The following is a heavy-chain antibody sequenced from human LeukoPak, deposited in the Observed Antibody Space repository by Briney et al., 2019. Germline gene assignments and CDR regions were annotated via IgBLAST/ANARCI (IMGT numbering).Heavy chain of an antibody. CDR3: ARVDAGTGDY. J-gene: IGHJ4*02. CDR1: GFTFRDYW. CDR2: IQHDGSEK. V-gene: IGHV3-7*01. Sequence: GGSLRLSCAASGFTFRDYWMTWVRQAPGKGLEWVANIQHDGSEKYYVDSVKGRFTISRDNAKNSLYLQMNSLRAEDTAIYYCARVDAGTGDYWGQGTLVTVSS. D-gene: IGHD6-13*01.